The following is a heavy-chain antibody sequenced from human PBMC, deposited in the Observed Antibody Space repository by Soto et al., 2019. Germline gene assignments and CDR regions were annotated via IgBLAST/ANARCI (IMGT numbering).Heavy chain of an antibody. V-gene: IGHV1-18*01. CDR3: ARYWSRYSERSGVMWLY. Sequence: VVSVKVSCKASGYTFTSYGISWVRQAPGQGLEWVGWISAHNGDTRYVQNLPGRITMTTDTFTNTAYMEVTSLISYDTAVYYCARYWSRYSERSGVMWLYWDQESLVTVSS. D-gene: IGHD3-22*01. J-gene: IGHJ4*02. CDR1: GYTFTSYG. CDR2: ISAHNGDT.